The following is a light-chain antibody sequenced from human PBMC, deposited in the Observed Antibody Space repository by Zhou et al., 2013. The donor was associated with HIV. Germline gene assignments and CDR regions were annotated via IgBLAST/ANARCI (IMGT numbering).Light chain of an antibody. CDR3: QQYYNYPRT. CDR2: DAS. V-gene: IGKV1D-13*01. CDR1: QGISSA. J-gene: IGKJ1*01. Sequence: AIQLTQSPSSLSASVGDRVTITCRASQGISSALAWYQQKPGKAPKLLIYDASSLESGVPSRFSGSGSGTDFTLTISCLQSEDFATYYCQQYYNYPRTFGQGTKVEIK.